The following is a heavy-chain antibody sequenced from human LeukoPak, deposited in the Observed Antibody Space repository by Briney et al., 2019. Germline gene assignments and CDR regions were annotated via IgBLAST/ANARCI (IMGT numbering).Heavy chain of an antibody. D-gene: IGHD6-13*01. CDR2: ISGGSEDT. J-gene: IGHJ6*02. Sequence: HPGGSLRLSCTASGFTFDSYAMSWVRQAPGKGLEWVSSISGGSEDTYYADSVKDRFTISRDNSKSTLYLQMNSLRAEDTAVYYCARTIAQYSNSWLYFYYGLDVWGQGTTVTVSS. CDR3: ARTIAQYSNSWLYFYYGLDV. CDR1: GFTFDSYA. V-gene: IGHV3-23*01.